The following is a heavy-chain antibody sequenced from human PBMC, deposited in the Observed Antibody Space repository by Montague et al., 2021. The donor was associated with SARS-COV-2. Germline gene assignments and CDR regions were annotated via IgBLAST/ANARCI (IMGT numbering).Heavy chain of an antibody. V-gene: IGHV3-20*04. Sequence: SLRLSCAASGFTFDDYGMSWVRQAPGKGLEWVPGINWNGGSTGYADSVKGRFTISRDNAKNSLYLQMNSLRAEDTALYYCATLDYGDYYDWYFDLWGRGTLVTVSS. CDR1: GFTFDDYG. CDR2: INWNGGST. D-gene: IGHD4-17*01. CDR3: ATLDYGDYYDWYFDL. J-gene: IGHJ2*01.